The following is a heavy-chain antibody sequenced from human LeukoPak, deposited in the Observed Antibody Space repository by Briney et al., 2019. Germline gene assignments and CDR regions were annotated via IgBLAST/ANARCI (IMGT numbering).Heavy chain of an antibody. D-gene: IGHD3-9*01. CDR1: GYTFINYG. J-gene: IGHJ4*02. CDR2: ISAYNGNT. V-gene: IGHV1-18*01. CDR3: ARETYYDILTGYYKSRYFDY. Sequence: ASVKVSCKASGYTFINYGVNWVRQAPGQGLEWMGWISAYNGNTNYAQKLQGRVTMTTDTSTSTAYMELRSLRSDDTAVYYCARETYYDILTGYYKSRYFDYWGQGTLVTVSS.